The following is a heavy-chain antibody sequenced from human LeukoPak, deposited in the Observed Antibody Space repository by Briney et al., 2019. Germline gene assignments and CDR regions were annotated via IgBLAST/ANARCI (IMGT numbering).Heavy chain of an antibody. CDR1: GGSISSYY. CDR3: ARHTSYSFDTSGYYSFDY. J-gene: IGHJ4*02. CDR2: IYYSGST. Sequence: ASETLSLTCTVSGGSISSYYWSWIRQPPGKGLEWIGYIYYSGSTNYNPSLKSRVTISVDTPKNQFSLRLSSVTAADTALYYCARHTSYSFDTSGYYSFDYWGRGTLVTVSS. D-gene: IGHD3-22*01. V-gene: IGHV4-59*08.